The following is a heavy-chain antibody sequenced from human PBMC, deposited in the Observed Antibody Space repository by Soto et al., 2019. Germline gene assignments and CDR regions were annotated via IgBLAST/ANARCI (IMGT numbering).Heavy chain of an antibody. V-gene: IGHV3-33*01. D-gene: IGHD2-15*01. CDR1: GFTFSSYG. J-gene: IGHJ5*02. Sequence: GGSLTLSCAASGFTFSSYGMHWVRQAPGKGQEWVAVIWYDGSNKYYADSVKGRFTISRDNSKNTLYLQMNSLRAEDTAVYYCARDPGSGGSCYSCDWFDPWGQGTLVTVSS. CDR2: IWYDGSNK. CDR3: ARDPGSGGSCYSCDWFDP.